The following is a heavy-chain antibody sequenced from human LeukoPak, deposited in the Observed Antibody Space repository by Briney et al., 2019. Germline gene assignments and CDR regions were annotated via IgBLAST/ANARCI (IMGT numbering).Heavy chain of an antibody. D-gene: IGHD3-3*01. V-gene: IGHV1-69*01. CDR3: ASRVSGFLESHYYYYGMDV. CDR2: IIPIFGTA. J-gene: IGHJ6*02. Sequence: SVKVSCKASGGTFSSYAISWVRQAPGQGLEWMGGIIPIFGTANYAQKFQGRVTITADESTSTAYMELSSLRSEDTAVYYCASRVSGFLESHYYYYGMDVWGQGTTVTVSS. CDR1: GGTFSSYA.